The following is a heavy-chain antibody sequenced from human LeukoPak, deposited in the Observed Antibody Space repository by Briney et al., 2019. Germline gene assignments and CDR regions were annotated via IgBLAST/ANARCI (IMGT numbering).Heavy chain of an antibody. CDR3: AKDLGIVVVPAAHDY. D-gene: IGHD2-2*01. Sequence: GGSLRLSCAASGFTFSSYGMSWVRQAPGKGLEWVSAISGSGGSTYYADSVKGRFTISRDNSKNTLYLQMNSLRAEDTAVYYCAKDLGIVVVPAAHDYWGQGTLVTVSS. J-gene: IGHJ4*02. CDR1: GFTFSSYG. CDR2: ISGSGGST. V-gene: IGHV3-23*01.